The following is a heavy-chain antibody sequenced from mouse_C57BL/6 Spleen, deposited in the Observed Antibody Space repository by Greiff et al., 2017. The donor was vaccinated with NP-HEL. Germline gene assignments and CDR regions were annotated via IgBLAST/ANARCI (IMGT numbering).Heavy chain of an antibody. Sequence: VQLQQPGTELVKPGASVKLSCKASGYTFTSYWMHWVKQRPGQGLEWIGNINPSNGGTNYNEKFKSKATLTVDKSSSTAYMQLSSLTSEDSAVYYCARDGYSNFPWFAYWGQGTLVTVSA. CDR3: ARDGYSNFPWFAY. J-gene: IGHJ3*01. CDR1: GYTFTSYW. CDR2: INPSNGGT. V-gene: IGHV1-53*01. D-gene: IGHD2-5*01.